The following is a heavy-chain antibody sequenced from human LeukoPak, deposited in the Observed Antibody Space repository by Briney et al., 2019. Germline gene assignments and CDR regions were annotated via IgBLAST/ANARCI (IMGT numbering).Heavy chain of an antibody. J-gene: IGHJ4*02. CDR3: ARASVAVAGRYYFDY. CDR1: GFTVSSNY. Sequence: GGSLRLSCAASGFTVSSNYMSWVRQAPGKGLEWVSVIYSGGSTYYADSVKGRFTISRDNSKNTLYLQMSSLRAEDTAVYYCARASVAVAGRYYFDYWGQGTLVTVSS. CDR2: IYSGGST. D-gene: IGHD6-19*01. V-gene: IGHV3-53*01.